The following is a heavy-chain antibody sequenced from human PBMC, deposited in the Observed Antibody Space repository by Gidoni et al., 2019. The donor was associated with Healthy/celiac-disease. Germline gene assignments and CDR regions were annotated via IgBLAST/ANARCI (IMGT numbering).Heavy chain of an antibody. V-gene: IGHV1-2*02. CDR1: GYPFTGYY. CDR3: ARSVVVPAAKGWYYYYGMDV. CDR2: INPNSGGT. D-gene: IGHD2-2*01. J-gene: IGHJ6*02. Sequence: QVQLVQSGAEVKKPGASVKVSCKASGYPFTGYYMHWVRQAPGQGLEWMGWINPNSGGTNYAQKFQGRVTMTRDTSISTAYMELSRLRSDDTAVYYCARSVVVPAAKGWYYYYGMDVWGQGTTVTVSS.